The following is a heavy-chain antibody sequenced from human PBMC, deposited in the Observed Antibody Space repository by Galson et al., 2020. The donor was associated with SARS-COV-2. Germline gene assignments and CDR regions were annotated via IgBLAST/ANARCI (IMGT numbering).Heavy chain of an antibody. V-gene: IGHV1-46*03. CDR3: ARDVSAGYPDY. CDR1: GYTFTSYY. J-gene: IGHJ4*02. CDR2: INPSGGST. Sequence: ASVKVSCKASGYTFTSYYMHWVRQAPGQGLEWMGIINPSGGSTSYAQKFQGRVTMTRDTSTSTVYMELSSLGSEDTAVYYCARDVSAGYPDYWGQGTLVTVSS. D-gene: IGHD5-18*01.